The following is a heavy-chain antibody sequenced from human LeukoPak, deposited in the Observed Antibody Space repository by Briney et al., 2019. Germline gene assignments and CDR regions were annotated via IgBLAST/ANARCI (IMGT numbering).Heavy chain of an antibody. CDR3: ARNEGTLVGGY. Sequence: PGESLRLSCAASGFTFDDYGMSWVRQAPGKGLEWVSTINWNGGSTGYADSVKGRFTIPRDNAMNSLYLQMHSLRAEDTALYYCARNEGTLVGGYWGQGTLVTVSS. J-gene: IGHJ4*02. D-gene: IGHD6-13*01. V-gene: IGHV3-20*04. CDR2: INWNGGST. CDR1: GFTFDDYG.